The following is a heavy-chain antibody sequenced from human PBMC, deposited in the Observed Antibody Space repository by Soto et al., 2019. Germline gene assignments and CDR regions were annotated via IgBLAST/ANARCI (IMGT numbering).Heavy chain of an antibody. J-gene: IGHJ6*02. CDR2: IIPIFGTA. CDR1: GGTFSSYA. CDR3: ARDLGYCSGGSCYPTDYYYYGMDV. D-gene: IGHD2-15*01. Sequence: QVQLVQSGAEVKKPGSSVKVSCKASGGTFSSYAISWVRQAPGQGLEWMGGIIPIFGTANYAQKFQGRVTITADESTSTADMELSSLRSEDTAVYYCARDLGYCSGGSCYPTDYYYYGMDVWGQGTTVTVSS. V-gene: IGHV1-69*12.